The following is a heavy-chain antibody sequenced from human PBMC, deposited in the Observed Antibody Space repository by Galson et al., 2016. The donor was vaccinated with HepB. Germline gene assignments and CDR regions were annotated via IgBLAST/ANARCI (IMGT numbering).Heavy chain of an antibody. CDR1: GGSFSNYF. CDR2: INHSGGT. Sequence: SETLSLTCAVYGGSFSNYFWSWIRQSPGKGLEWIGEINHSGGTNYSPSLKSRVTISVDTSKNQFSLKLSSVTAADTAVYYCASPLGGRYVFDFWGQGTVVTVSS. D-gene: IGHD2-15*01. V-gene: IGHV4-34*01. J-gene: IGHJ3*01. CDR3: ASPLGGRYVFDF.